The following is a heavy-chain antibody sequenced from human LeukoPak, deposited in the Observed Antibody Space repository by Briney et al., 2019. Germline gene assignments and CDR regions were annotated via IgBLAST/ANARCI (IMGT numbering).Heavy chain of an antibody. J-gene: IGHJ4*02. D-gene: IGHD1-26*01. CDR2: ISAYNGNT. CDR1: GYTFTSYG. V-gene: IGHV1-18*01. Sequence: ASVKVSCKASGYTFTSYGISWVRQAPGQGLEWMGWISAYNGNTNYAQKLQGRVTMTRVTSTSTVYMELSSLRSEDTAVYYCARARSYSGSYPFDYWGQGTLVTVSS. CDR3: ARARSYSGSYPFDY.